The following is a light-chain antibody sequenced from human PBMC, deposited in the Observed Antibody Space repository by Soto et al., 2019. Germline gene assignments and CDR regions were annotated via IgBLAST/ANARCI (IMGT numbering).Light chain of an antibody. J-gene: IGKJ2*01. V-gene: IGKV1-39*01. Sequence: DIQMTQSPSSLSAFVGDRVTITCRASQTVRHYLNWYQQKPGQAPRLLIYAASSLQSWVPSRFSCSGSETDFSLPINRLLPEDFATYYCQQSYSAPRTFGQGTKLEIK. CDR2: AAS. CDR1: QTVRHY. CDR3: QQSYSAPRT.